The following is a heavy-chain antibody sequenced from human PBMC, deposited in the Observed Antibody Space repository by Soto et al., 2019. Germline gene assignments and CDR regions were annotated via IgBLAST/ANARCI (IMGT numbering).Heavy chain of an antibody. CDR1: GGSISSGGYY. CDR2: IYYSGSS. Sequence: PSETLSLTCTVSGGSISSGGYYWSWIRQHPGKGLEWIGYIYYSGSSYYNPSLKSRVTISVDTSKNQFSLKLSSVTAADTAVYYCARVNIVVVPAPTATDFDYWGQGNLVT. CDR3: ARVNIVVVPAPTATDFDY. V-gene: IGHV4-31*03. D-gene: IGHD2-2*01. J-gene: IGHJ4*02.